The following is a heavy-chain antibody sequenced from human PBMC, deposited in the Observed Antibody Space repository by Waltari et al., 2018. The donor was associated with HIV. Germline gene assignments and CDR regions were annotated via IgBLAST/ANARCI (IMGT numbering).Heavy chain of an antibody. J-gene: IGHJ3*02. V-gene: IGHV3-64D*06. CDR2: ITSHGKNT. D-gene: IGHD3-22*01. CDR1: GLPCSNYP. Sequence: VQLVESAGGLVQPGRSLRLSCSASGLPCSNYPLHWVRQAPGKGLEYVSAITSHGKNTYYVDSVKGRFTISRDNSKNMLYLQMRSLRAEDTALYYCVKDSGYNSSGGAFDIWGQGTMVIVSS. CDR3: VKDSGYNSSGGAFDI.